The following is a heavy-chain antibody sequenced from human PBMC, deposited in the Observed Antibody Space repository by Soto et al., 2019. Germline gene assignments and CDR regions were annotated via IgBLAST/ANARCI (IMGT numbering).Heavy chain of an antibody. CDR1: GGSISSYY. CDR2: IYYSGST. Sequence: QVQLQESGPGLVKPSETLSLTCTVSGGSISSYYWSWIRQPPGKGLEWIGYIYYSGSTNYNPSLKSRVTISVDTSKNRFSLKLSLKLSSVTAADTAVYYCARRWGDYFDYWGQGTLVTVSS. V-gene: IGHV4-59*08. J-gene: IGHJ4*02. D-gene: IGHD3-16*01. CDR3: ARRWGDYFDY.